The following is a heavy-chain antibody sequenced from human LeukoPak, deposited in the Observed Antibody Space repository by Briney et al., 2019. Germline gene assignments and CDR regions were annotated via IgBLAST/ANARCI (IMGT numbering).Heavy chain of an antibody. V-gene: IGHV3-30*03. Sequence: GGSLRLSCAASGFTVSGYGMLWVRQAPGKGLEWMAVISYDGSHIYYADSVKGRFTISRDSSKNTLYLQMNSLRTDDTAVYYCARDRSNSWTFDYWGQGTLVTVSS. CDR3: ARDRSNSWTFDY. CDR1: GFTVSGYG. CDR2: ISYDGSHI. J-gene: IGHJ4*02. D-gene: IGHD6-13*01.